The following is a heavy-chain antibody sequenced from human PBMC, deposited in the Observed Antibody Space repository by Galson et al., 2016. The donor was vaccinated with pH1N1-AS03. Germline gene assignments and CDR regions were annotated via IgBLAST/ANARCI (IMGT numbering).Heavy chain of an antibody. V-gene: IGHV3-74*01. D-gene: IGHD5-24*01. CDR3: ARGRRMAVSGYYYMDV. J-gene: IGHJ6*03. CDR2: ITGDGRYT. CDR1: GFTLNNYW. Sequence: SLRLSCAASGFTLNNYWIHWVRQAPGKGLVWVSRITGDGRYTDYVDSVVGRFSSSRDNGENTLYLQMDRLRAEDTAVYWCARGRRMAVSGYYYMDVWGTGTTVTVSS.